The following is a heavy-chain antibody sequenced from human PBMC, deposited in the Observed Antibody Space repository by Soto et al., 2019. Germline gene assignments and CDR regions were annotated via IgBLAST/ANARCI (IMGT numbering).Heavy chain of an antibody. Sequence: PGGSLRLSCAASGFNFKNYAMSWVRQAPGKGLEWVSSINGSGGSTYYADSVKGRFTISRDNSKNTLYLQMNSLRAEDTAVYYCAKNLRFLYGMDVWGQGTTVTVSS. J-gene: IGHJ6*02. CDR2: INGSGGST. CDR1: GFNFKNYA. CDR3: AKNLRFLYGMDV. V-gene: IGHV3-23*01. D-gene: IGHD3-3*01.